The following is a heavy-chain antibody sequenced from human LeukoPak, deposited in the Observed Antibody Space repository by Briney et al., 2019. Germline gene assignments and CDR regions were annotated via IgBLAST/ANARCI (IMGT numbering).Heavy chain of an antibody. V-gene: IGHV1-18*01. D-gene: IGHD2-15*01. Sequence: ASVKVSCKASGYTFTNYGITWVRQAPGQRLEWLGWINTYNGNTNYGKKFQGRVTMTTDTSTTTAYMELRSLRSDDTAVYYCARPGDCCGGGSCYDYWGRGTLVTVSS. CDR3: ARPGDCCGGGSCYDY. CDR2: INTYNGNT. CDR1: GYTFTNYG. J-gene: IGHJ4*02.